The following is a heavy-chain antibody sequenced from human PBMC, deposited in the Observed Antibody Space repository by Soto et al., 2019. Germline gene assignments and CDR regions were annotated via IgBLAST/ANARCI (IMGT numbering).Heavy chain of an antibody. D-gene: IGHD3-16*01. V-gene: IGHV3-23*01. CDR1: GFTFSNYA. CDR2: VSATAGTT. CDR3: AKDRLAGGFDY. J-gene: IGHJ4*02. Sequence: PGGSLRLSCAASGFTFSNYAMGWFGQAPGKGLEWVSLVSATAGTTYYTDSVKGRFTISRDNSRNTVYLQMNSLRADDTAVYYCAKDRLAGGFDYWGQGTLITVSS.